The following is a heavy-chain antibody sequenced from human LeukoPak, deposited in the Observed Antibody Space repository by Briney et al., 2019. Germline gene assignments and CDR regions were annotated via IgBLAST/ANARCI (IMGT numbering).Heavy chain of an antibody. Sequence: SETLSLTCTVSGGSISSASHYWSWIRQPAGKGLEWIGRIYSSGSTNYNPSLKSRVTISVDTSKNQFSLKLSSVTAADTAVYYCASRGYGSGRNYWGQGTLVTVSS. CDR1: GGSISSASHY. D-gene: IGHD3-10*01. V-gene: IGHV4-61*02. CDR2: IYSSGST. CDR3: ASRGYGSGRNY. J-gene: IGHJ4*02.